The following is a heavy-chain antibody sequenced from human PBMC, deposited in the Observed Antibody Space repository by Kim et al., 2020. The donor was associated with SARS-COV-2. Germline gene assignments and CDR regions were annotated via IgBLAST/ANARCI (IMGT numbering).Heavy chain of an antibody. CDR1: GYTLIELS. D-gene: IGHD2-2*01. CDR3: ATSNPFTSPNWFDP. J-gene: IGHJ5*02. Sequence: ASVKVSCKVSGYTLIELSMHWVRQAPGKELEWMGGFDPEDGETIYAQKFQRRVTMTEDTSTDTAYMELSSLRSEDTAVYYCATSNPFTSPNWFDPWGQGTLVTVSS. V-gene: IGHV1-24*01. CDR2: FDPEDGET.